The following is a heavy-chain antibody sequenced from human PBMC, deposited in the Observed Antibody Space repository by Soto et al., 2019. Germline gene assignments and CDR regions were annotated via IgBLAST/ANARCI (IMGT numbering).Heavy chain of an antibody. CDR2: INHRGST. CDR3: ARDDYGDYLEY. V-gene: IGHV4-34*01. D-gene: IGHD4-17*01. CDR1: GGSFSGYY. Sequence: QVQLQQWGAGLLKPSETLSLTCAVYGGSFSGYYWSWIRQPPGKGLEWIGEINHRGSTNYNPSLKSRVTISVDTSKNQFSLKLSSVTAADTAVYYCARDDYGDYLEYWGQGTLVTVSS. J-gene: IGHJ4*02.